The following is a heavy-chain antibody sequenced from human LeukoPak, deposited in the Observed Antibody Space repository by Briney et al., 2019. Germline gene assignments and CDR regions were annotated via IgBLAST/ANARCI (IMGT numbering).Heavy chain of an antibody. D-gene: IGHD3-10*01. J-gene: IGHJ6*02. CDR3: ASQTQGPITMVRGDV. Sequence: PGGSLRLSCAASGFTFSSYAMHWVRQAPGKGLEWVAVISYDGSNKYYADSVKGRFTISRDNSKNTLYLQMNSLRAEDTAVYYCASQTQGPITMVRGDVWGQGTRVTLFS. CDR2: ISYDGSNK. CDR1: GFTFSSYA. V-gene: IGHV3-30-3*01.